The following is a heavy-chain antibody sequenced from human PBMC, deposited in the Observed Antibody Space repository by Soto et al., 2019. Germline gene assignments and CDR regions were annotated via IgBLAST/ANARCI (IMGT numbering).Heavy chain of an antibody. J-gene: IGHJ5*02. D-gene: IGHD4-4*01. Sequence: SVKVSCKASGGTFSSYAISWVRQAPGQGLEWMGGIIPIFGTANYAQKFQGRVTISADKFTSTAYMELTGLRSDDTAVYYCAGDPDSHYNDSHASSYPWGQGTLVTVSS. CDR1: GGTFSSYA. CDR2: IIPIFGTA. CDR3: AGDPDSHYNDSHASSYP. V-gene: IGHV1-69*06.